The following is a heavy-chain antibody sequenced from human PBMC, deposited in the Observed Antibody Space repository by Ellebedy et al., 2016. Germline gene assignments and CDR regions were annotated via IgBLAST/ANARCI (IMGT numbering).Heavy chain of an antibody. CDR2: VFYGGST. Sequence: SETLSLXCTVSGGSVDTYYWTWIRQSPGKGLEWIGYVFYGGSTKYNRSLRSRVTISLDTAKNQFSLRLTPVAAAETAVYFCARAVSLYSSSPSFDFWGQGMLVTVSS. D-gene: IGHD3-22*01. CDR3: ARAVSLYSSSPSFDF. V-gene: IGHV4-59*02. J-gene: IGHJ4*02. CDR1: GGSVDTYY.